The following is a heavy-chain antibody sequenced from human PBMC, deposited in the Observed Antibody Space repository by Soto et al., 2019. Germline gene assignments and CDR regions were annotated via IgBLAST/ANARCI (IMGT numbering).Heavy chain of an antibody. V-gene: IGHV5-51*01. J-gene: IGHJ4*02. D-gene: IGHD5-12*01. CDR2: IYPGDSDT. CDR1: GYTFTSYW. CDR3: ARLGYDSAYYFDY. Sequence: PGESLKISCQVFGYTFTSYWITWVRQMPGKGLEWMGIIYPGDSDTRYSPSFQGQVTISADKSISTAYLQWSSLKASDTAMYYCARLGYDSAYYFDYWGQGTLVTVSS.